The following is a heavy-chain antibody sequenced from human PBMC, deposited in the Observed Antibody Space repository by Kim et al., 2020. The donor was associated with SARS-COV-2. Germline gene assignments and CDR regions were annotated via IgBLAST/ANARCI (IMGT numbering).Heavy chain of an antibody. J-gene: IGHJ3*02. D-gene: IGHD3-22*01. CDR2: ISSSSSTI. Sequence: GGSLRLSCAASGFTFSSYSMNWVRQAPGKGLEWVSYISSSSSTIYYADSVKGRFTISRDNAKNSLYLQMNSLRAEDTAVYYCARSTEYYYDSSGYVDAFDIWGQGTMVTVSS. CDR3: ARSTEYYYDSSGYVDAFDI. V-gene: IGHV3-48*04. CDR1: GFTFSSYS.